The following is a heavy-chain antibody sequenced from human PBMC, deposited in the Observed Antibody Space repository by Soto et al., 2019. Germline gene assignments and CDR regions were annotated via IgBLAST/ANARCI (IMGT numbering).Heavy chain of an antibody. V-gene: IGHV3-33*01. CDR2: IWYDGSNK. J-gene: IGHJ4*02. D-gene: IGHD6-13*01. CDR3: ARDPVSDRSSWFFDY. CDR1: GFTFSSYG. Sequence: QVQLVESGGGVVQPGRSLRLSCAASGFTFSSYGMHWVRQAPGKGLEWVAVIWYDGSNKYYADPVKGRFTISRDNSKKMLYLQMNSLRAEDTAVYYCARDPVSDRSSWFFDYWGQGTLVTVSS.